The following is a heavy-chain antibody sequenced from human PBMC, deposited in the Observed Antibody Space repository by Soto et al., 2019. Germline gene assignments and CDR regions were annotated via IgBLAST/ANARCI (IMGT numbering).Heavy chain of an antibody. CDR1: GGSISSYY. V-gene: IGHV4-59*01. D-gene: IGHD1-20*01. CDR3: ARRYGRNFDY. J-gene: IGHJ4*02. Sequence: QVQLQESGPGLVKPSETLSLTCTVSGGSISSYYWSWIRQPPGKGLEWIGYIYYSGSTNYNPSLXSXAXIXVDTSKNQFSLKLSSVTAADTAVYYCARRYGRNFDYWGQGTLVTVSS. CDR2: IYYSGST.